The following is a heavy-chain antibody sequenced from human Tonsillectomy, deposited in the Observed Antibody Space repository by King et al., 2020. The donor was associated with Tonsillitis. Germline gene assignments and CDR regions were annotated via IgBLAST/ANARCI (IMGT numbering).Heavy chain of an antibody. Sequence: ITLKESGPTVVKPTQTLTMTCSFSGFSLTTTGEGVGWIRQPPGKALEWLALIYWDDDKRYIPSLKSRLTITKDTSKNQVVLTMTDMDPVDTGTYFCAHKARSASSSGTFDIWGQGTLVSVSS. CDR2: IYWDDDK. D-gene: IGHD6-13*01. CDR3: AHKARSASSSGTFDI. J-gene: IGHJ3*02. CDR1: GFSLTTTGEG. V-gene: IGHV2-5*02.